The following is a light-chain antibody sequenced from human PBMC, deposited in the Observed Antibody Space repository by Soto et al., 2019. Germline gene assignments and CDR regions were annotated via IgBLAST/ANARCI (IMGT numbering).Light chain of an antibody. V-gene: IGKV3-20*01. CDR2: GAS. J-gene: IGKJ4*01. Sequence: IVLTQSPANLAFSPGERTTLSCTASQHVTTTYIAWYQQKFGQAPRLLIYGASTRATGTPDRFTGGGFGTDFTLTISSVEPEDFAVYYCQQYDSSFTFGGGTKV. CDR3: QQYDSSFT. CDR1: QHVTTTY.